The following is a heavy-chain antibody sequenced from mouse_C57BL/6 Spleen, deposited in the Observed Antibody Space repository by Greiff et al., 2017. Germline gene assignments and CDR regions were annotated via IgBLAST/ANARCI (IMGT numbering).Heavy chain of an antibody. D-gene: IGHD2-3*01. V-gene: IGHV14-2*01. CDR1: GFNIKDYY. CDR2: IDPEDGDT. CDR3: GRWLLRDAMDY. J-gene: IGHJ4*01. Sequence: VQLKQSGAELVQPGASVKLSCTASGFNIKDYYMHWVQQRTEQGLEWIGRIDPEDGDTKYAPKFPGKATITVDTSSNTAYLQRSSMTSEDAAVYYCGRWLLRDAMDYWGQGTSVTVSS.